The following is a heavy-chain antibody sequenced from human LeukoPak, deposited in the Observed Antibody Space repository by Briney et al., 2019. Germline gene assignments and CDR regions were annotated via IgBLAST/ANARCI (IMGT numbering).Heavy chain of an antibody. CDR3: AKESRYYYGSGRFSSQFDY. D-gene: IGHD3-10*01. J-gene: IGHJ4*02. CDR1: GFTFSGYA. CDR2: ISGSGVNT. V-gene: IGHV3-23*01. Sequence: GGSLRLSCAASGFTFSGYAMSWVRQAPGKGLGWVSTISGSGVNTYYADSVKGRFTSSRDNSKNTLYLQMNNLRAEDTAVYYCAKESRYYYGSGRFSSQFDYWGQGNLVTVSS.